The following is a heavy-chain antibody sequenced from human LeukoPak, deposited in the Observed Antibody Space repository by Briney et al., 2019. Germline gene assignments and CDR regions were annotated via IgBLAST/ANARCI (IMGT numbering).Heavy chain of an antibody. CDR2: INPNSGGT. CDR1: GYTFTGYY. J-gene: IGHJ4*02. D-gene: IGHD6-13*01. V-gene: IGHV1-2*06. Sequence: ASVKVSCKASGYTFTGYYMHWVRQAPGQGLEWMGRINPNSGGTNYAQKFQGRVTMTRDTSISTDYMELSRLRSDDTAVYYCARRTIAAAGTGNYWGQGTLVTVSS. CDR3: ARRTIAAAGTGNY.